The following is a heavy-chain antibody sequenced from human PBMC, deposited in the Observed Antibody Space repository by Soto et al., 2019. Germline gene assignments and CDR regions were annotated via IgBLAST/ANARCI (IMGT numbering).Heavy chain of an antibody. CDR2: IKSKTNGGTI. CDR3: ARVSSGHDY. CDR1: GFTFKNAW. Sequence: PGGSLRLSCAASGFTFKNAWMNWVRQAPGEGLEWVGRIKSKTNGGTIDYAAPVKGRFTISRDDSKSTLYLQMNSLKTEDTAVYYCARVSSGHDYWGQGTLVTVSS. J-gene: IGHJ4*02. D-gene: IGHD6-19*01. V-gene: IGHV3-15*01.